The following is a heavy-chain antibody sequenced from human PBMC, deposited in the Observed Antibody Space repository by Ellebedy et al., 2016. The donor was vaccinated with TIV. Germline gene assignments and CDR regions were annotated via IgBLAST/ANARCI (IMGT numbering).Heavy chain of an antibody. Sequence: GESLKISXAASGFTFSNAWMSWVRQAPGKGLEWVGRIKSKTDGGTTDYAAPVKGRFTISRDDSKNTLYLQMNSLKTEDTAVYYCTTGLYSYGYYYYYMDVWGKGTTVTVPS. D-gene: IGHD5-18*01. V-gene: IGHV3-15*01. CDR3: TTGLYSYGYYYYYMDV. CDR2: IKSKTDGGTT. CDR1: GFTFSNAW. J-gene: IGHJ6*03.